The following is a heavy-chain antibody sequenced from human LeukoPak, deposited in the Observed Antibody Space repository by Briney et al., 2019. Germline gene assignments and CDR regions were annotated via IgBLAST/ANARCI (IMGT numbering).Heavy chain of an antibody. V-gene: IGHV3-23*01. CDR3: AKGATYYDFWSGYSSLNYYYYGMDV. Sequence: GGSLRLSCAASGFTFSSYAMSWVRQAPGKGLEWVSAISGSGGSTYYADSVKGRFTISRDNSKNTLYLQMNSLRAEDTAVYYCAKGATYYDFWSGYSSLNYYYYGMDVWGQGTTVTVSS. CDR2: ISGSGGST. CDR1: GFTFSSYA. D-gene: IGHD3-3*01. J-gene: IGHJ6*02.